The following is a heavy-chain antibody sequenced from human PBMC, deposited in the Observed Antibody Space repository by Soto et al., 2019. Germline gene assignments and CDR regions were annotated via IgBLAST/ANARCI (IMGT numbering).Heavy chain of an antibody. CDR1: GGSISSGCYY. Sequence: PSETLSPTFTVSGGSISSGCYYWSWNRQHPGKGLEWIVYIYYSGSTYYNPSLKSRVTISVDTSKNQFSLKLSPVTAADTAVDYCARGSIGVVGSGYFDPWGRGPLVTVSS. J-gene: IGHJ2*01. CDR2: IYYSGST. CDR3: ARGSIGVVGSGYFDP. D-gene: IGHD2-15*01. V-gene: IGHV4-31*03.